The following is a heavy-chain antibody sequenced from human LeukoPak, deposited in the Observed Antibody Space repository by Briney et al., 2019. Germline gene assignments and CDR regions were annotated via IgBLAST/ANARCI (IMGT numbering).Heavy chain of an antibody. CDR2: IIPIFGTA. Sequence: SVKVSCKASGGTFSSYAISWVRQAPGQGLEWMGGIIPIFGTANYAQKFQGRVTITADKSTNTAYMELSSLRSEDTAVYYCARVDGRYYYGSGSYSLALDAFDIWGQGTMVTVSS. J-gene: IGHJ3*02. D-gene: IGHD3-10*01. CDR3: ARVDGRYYYGSGSYSLALDAFDI. CDR1: GGTFSSYA. V-gene: IGHV1-69*06.